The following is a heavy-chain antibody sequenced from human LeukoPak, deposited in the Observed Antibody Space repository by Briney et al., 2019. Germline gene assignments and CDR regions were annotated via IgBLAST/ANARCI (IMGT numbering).Heavy chain of an antibody. CDR2: INPNSGGT. Sequence: ASVKVSCKASGYTFTGYYMHWVRQAPGQGLEWMGWINPNSGGTNYAQKFQGRVTMTRDTSISTAYMELSRLRSDDTAVYYCARGVVLEWLFDSQNYYYYYMDVWGKGTTVTISS. J-gene: IGHJ6*03. CDR3: ARGVVLEWLFDSQNYYYYYMDV. V-gene: IGHV1-2*02. D-gene: IGHD3-3*01. CDR1: GYTFTGYY.